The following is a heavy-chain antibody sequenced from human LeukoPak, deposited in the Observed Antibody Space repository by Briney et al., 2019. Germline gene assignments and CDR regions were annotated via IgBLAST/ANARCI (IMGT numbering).Heavy chain of an antibody. CDR1: GFNLNYYW. D-gene: IGHD6-13*01. CDR3: SRWVSQYYFDF. J-gene: IGHJ4*02. Sequence: GGSLRLSCEASGFNLNYYWLGWVRQAPGKGLEWVALIHHDDSEKYYVDSVKGRFSISRDNAKSSVYLQMDSLRVDDTAIYYCSRWVSQYYFDFWGQGALVSVSS. CDR2: IHHDDSEK. V-gene: IGHV3-7*01.